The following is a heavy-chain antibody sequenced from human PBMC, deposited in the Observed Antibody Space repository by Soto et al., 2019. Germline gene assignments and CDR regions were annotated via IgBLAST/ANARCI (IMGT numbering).Heavy chain of an antibody. D-gene: IGHD3-9*01. Sequence: ASVKVSCKASGYTFIDYHMHWVRQAPGQGFEWMGRISPRSGGTNYAQKFQGRVTMTWDTSLNTAYMELSSLISEDTAVYYCARPPGYISDWYYFDLWGQGTLVTVSS. V-gene: IGHV1-2*02. CDR2: ISPRSGGT. J-gene: IGHJ4*02. CDR1: GYTFIDYH. CDR3: ARPPGYISDWYYFDL.